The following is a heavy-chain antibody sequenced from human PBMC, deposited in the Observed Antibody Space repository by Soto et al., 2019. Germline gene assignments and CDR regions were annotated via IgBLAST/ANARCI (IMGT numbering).Heavy chain of an antibody. CDR2: ISATTTYK. CDR3: ARGSASKSGHLWYSDL. D-gene: IGHD2-8*02. V-gene: IGHV3-21*01. CDR1: GFTFDTYT. J-gene: IGHJ2*01. Sequence: GGSLRLSCTASGFTFDTYTMNWLRQAPGRGLEWVSSISATTTYKYYAASVEGRFTISRDNAKNSLYLQTNSLGAEDTAVYYCARGSASKSGHLWYSDLWGRGTLVTVSS.